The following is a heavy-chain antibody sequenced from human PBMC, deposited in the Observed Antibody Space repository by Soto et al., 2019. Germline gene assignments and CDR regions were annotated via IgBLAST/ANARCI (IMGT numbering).Heavy chain of an antibody. D-gene: IGHD6-19*01. CDR2: INPNSGGT. CDR3: ARDQSPSSGWPGMDV. V-gene: IGHV1-2*02. J-gene: IGHJ6*02. Sequence: QVQLVQSGAEVKKPGASVKVSCKASGYTFTDYYMHWVRQAPGQGLEWMGWINPNSGGTNYAQKFRGRVNMTRDTSISTAYMELNRLRSDDTAVYYCARDQSPSSGWPGMDVWGQGTTVTVSS. CDR1: GYTFTDYY.